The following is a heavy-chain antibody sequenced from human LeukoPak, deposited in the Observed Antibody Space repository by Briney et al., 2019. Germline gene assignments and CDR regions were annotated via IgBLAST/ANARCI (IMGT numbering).Heavy chain of an antibody. CDR1: GYSFSTHW. Sequence: GASVKVSCKASGYSFSTHWMHWVRQAPGQGLEWMGIINPSGGFTSYAQKLQGRVTVTRDMSTSTVYMELSSLRSDDTAVYYCARDGSSSWYVYWGQGTLVTVSS. J-gene: IGHJ4*02. D-gene: IGHD6-13*01. CDR2: INPSGGFT. CDR3: ARDGSSSWYVY. V-gene: IGHV1-46*01.